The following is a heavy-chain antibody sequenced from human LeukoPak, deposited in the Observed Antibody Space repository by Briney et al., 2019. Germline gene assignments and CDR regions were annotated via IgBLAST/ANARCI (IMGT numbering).Heavy chain of an antibody. CDR2: ISWNSGNI. J-gene: IGHJ4*02. D-gene: IGHD4-17*01. V-gene: IGHV3-9*01. CDR3: AKAHDYGDYAGFDY. CDR1: GFTFDDYA. Sequence: GGSLRLSCAASGFTFDDYAMHWVRQAPGKGLEWVSGISWNSGNIAYADSVKGRFTISRDSAKTSLYLQINNLRAEDTALYYCAKAHDYGDYAGFDYWGQGTLVSVSS.